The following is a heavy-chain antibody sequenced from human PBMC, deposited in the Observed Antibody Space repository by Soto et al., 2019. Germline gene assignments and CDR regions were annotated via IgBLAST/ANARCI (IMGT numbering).Heavy chain of an antibody. V-gene: IGHV1-46*01. CDR1: GYTFTSYY. CDR2: INPSGGST. D-gene: IGHD2-2*01. CDR3: ARRNIVVVPAAINSDWFDP. Sequence: AASVKVSCKASGYTFTSYYMHWVRQAPGQGLEWMGIINPSGGSTSYAQKFQGRVTMTRDTSTSTVYMELSSLRSEDTAVYYCARRNIVVVPAAINSDWFDPWGQGTLVTVSS. J-gene: IGHJ5*02.